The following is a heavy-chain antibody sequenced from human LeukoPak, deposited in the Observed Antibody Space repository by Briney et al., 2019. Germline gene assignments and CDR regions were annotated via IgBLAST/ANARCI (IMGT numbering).Heavy chain of an antibody. D-gene: IGHD2-15*01. Sequence: ASVNVSFKASGYTFTRNFMHWVRQTPGHGLEWMGVFNPSGGSATYSQNFQGRVTMTRDTSTSTVYMEMSSLRSEDTAVYYCARESCSGGSCYYFYYWGQGTLVTVSS. CDR2: FNPSGGSA. V-gene: IGHV1-46*01. CDR1: GYTFTRNF. CDR3: ARESCSGGSCYYFYY. J-gene: IGHJ4*02.